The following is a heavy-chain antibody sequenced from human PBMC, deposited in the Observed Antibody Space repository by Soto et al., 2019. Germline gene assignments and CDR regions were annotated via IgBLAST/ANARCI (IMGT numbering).Heavy chain of an antibody. Sequence: RSLTCTVSGGSVTNSSYYWGWIRQSPGKGLEWIGSVYYRGRSYSKSSVKSRVTISVDTSKNQFSLNLNSVTASDTAVYFCVSQRITLITQDYSDYPGPGDLLTLSS. V-gene: IGHV4-39*01. CDR3: VSQRITLITQDYSDY. D-gene: IGHD3-16*01. CDR2: VYYRGRS. CDR1: GGSVTNSSYY. J-gene: IGHJ4*02.